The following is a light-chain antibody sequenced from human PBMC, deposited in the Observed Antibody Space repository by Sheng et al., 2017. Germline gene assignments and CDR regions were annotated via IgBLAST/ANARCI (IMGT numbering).Light chain of an antibody. CDR1: SSNIGVNT. J-gene: IGLJ2*01. CDR2: SND. Sequence: QPVLTQPPSASGTPGQRVTITCSGSSSNIGVNTVHWYQHVPGTAPELLIYSNDQRRSGVPDRFSGSKSGTSASLAISGLQSEDEADYYCTTWDGSLNSPVFGGGTKLTVL. CDR3: TTWDGSLNSPV. V-gene: IGLV1-44*01.